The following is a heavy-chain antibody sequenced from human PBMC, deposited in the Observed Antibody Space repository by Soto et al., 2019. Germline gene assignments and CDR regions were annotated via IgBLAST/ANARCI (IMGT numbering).Heavy chain of an antibody. V-gene: IGHV1-69*13. CDR1: GGTFSSYA. Sequence: GASVKVSCKASGGTFSSYAISWVRQAPGQGLEWMGGIIPIFGTANYAQKFQGRVTITADESTSTAYMELSSLRSEDTAVYYCARVTYSSSHAYYYYYGMDVWGQGTTVTVSS. D-gene: IGHD6-6*01. CDR2: IIPIFGTA. CDR3: ARVTYSSSHAYYYYYGMDV. J-gene: IGHJ6*02.